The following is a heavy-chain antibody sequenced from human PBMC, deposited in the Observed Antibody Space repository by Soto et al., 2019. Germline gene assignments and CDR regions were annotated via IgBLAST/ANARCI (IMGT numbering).Heavy chain of an antibody. CDR3: ARDPGDDSSGYYYFGQYFQH. J-gene: IGHJ1*01. Sequence: QVQLVQSGAEVKKPGSSVKVSCKASGGTFSSYAISWVRQAPGQGLEWMGGIIPIFGTANYAQKFQGRVTITADKSTSTAYMELSSLRSDDTAVYYCARDPGDDSSGYYYFGQYFQHWGQGTLVTVSS. V-gene: IGHV1-69*06. CDR2: IIPIFGTA. D-gene: IGHD3-22*01. CDR1: GGTFSSYA.